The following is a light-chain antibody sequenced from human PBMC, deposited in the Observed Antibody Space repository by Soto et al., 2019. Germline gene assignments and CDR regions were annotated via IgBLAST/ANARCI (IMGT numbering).Light chain of an antibody. J-gene: IGKJ2*01. CDR3: QQYGRSPPYT. CDR1: QSLSSD. V-gene: IGKV3-20*01. Sequence: EIVLTQSPGTLSLSPGERATLACRASQSLSSDLAWYQQKPGQAPRLLIYDASSRATGIPDRFSGSGSGTDFTLTISRLEPGDFAVYYCQQYGRSPPYTFGQGTKLEIQ. CDR2: DAS.